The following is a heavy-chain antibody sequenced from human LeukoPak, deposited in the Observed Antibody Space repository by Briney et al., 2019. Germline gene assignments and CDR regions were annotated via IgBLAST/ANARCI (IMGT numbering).Heavy chain of an antibody. D-gene: IGHD3-3*01. Sequence: PSETLSLTCTVSGGSISSGGYYWSWIRQHPGKGLEWIGYIYYSGSTNYNPSLKSRVTISVDTSKNQFSLKLSSVTAADTAVYYCARGYDLGDFWSGYYSYYYYGMDVWGQGTTVTVSS. J-gene: IGHJ6*02. CDR3: ARGYDLGDFWSGYYSYYYYGMDV. V-gene: IGHV4-31*03. CDR2: IYYSGST. CDR1: GGSISSGGYY.